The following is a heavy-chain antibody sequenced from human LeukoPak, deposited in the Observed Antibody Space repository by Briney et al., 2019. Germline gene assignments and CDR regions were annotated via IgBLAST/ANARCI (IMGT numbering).Heavy chain of an antibody. CDR2: IYKSGTI. V-gene: IGHV4-59*11. D-gene: IGHD2-15*01. CDR3: ATKVRGGFDI. J-gene: IGHJ3*02. Sequence: SETLSLTCTVSGGSINSHYCNWMRQPPGKGLEWIGYIYKSGTINYNPSLKSRVTISVDTSKNQFSLKLSSVTAADTAIYYCATKVRGGFDIWGQGTMVTVSS. CDR1: GGSINSHY.